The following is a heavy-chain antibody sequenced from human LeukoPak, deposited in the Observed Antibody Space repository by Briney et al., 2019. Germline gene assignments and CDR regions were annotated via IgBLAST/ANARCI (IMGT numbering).Heavy chain of an antibody. CDR2: ISGRSSTI. CDR1: AFTFSDYS. D-gene: IGHD1-26*01. Sequence: PGGSLRLSCAAPAFTFSDYSMNWVRQAPGKGLEWFSYISGRSSTIYYADSVRGRFTISRDNAKNSMYLQMNSLRAEDTAVYYCARDRLTSGSYFFDYWGQGTLVTVSS. J-gene: IGHJ4*02. CDR3: ARDRLTSGSYFFDY. V-gene: IGHV3-48*01.